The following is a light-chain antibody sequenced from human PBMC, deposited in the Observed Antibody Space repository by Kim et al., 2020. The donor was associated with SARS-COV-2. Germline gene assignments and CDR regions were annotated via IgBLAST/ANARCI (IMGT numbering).Light chain of an antibody. CDR3: SSYTRSSTNYV. CDR1: SSDVGSYNY. V-gene: IGLV2-14*03. Sequence: SLTTSCTGTSSDVGSYNYFSWYQQHPGKAPKVMIYDVSNRPSGVSNRFSGSKSGNTASLTISGLQAEDEADYYCSSYTRSSTNYVFGTGTKVTVL. CDR2: DVS. J-gene: IGLJ1*01.